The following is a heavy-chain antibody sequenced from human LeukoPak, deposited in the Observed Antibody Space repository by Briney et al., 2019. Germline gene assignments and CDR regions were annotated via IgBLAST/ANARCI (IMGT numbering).Heavy chain of an antibody. V-gene: IGHV3-7*04. Sequence: GGSLRLSCAASGFTFSTYWMIWVRQAPGKGPEWVANIKEDGSATYYVDSVKGRFTISRDNAKKSLYLQMNSLRAEDTAVYYCARDSPGYLAYDSWGQGTLVTVSS. CDR3: ARDSPGYLAYDS. J-gene: IGHJ4*02. CDR2: IKEDGSAT. D-gene: IGHD1-1*01. CDR1: GFTFSTYW.